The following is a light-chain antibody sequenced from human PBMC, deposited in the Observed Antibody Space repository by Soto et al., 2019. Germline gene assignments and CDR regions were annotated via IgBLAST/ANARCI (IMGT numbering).Light chain of an antibody. Sequence: EIVVTQSPATLSVSPGERATLSCRASQSVGNKVAWYQHKPGQTPRLIIYDISTRAAGVPARFSGSGYGTDFTLTIRSLQSEDFAVYYCKQYNNWPRTFGQGTKVDIK. J-gene: IGKJ1*01. CDR2: DIS. CDR1: QSVGNK. CDR3: KQYNNWPRT. V-gene: IGKV3-15*01.